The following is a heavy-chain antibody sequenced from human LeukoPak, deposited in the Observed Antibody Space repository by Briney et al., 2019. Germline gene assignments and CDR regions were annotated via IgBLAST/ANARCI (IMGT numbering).Heavy chain of an antibody. CDR3: ATNILVRDIINWFDP. V-gene: IGHV1-2*02. J-gene: IGHJ5*02. Sequence: ASVKVSCKASGYSFADYYMHWVRQAPGQGLEWMGWIKPNSGGTRSAQKFQGRVTMTRDTSISTAYMELSSLRYDDTAVYYCATNILVRDIINWFDPWGQGTLVTVSS. D-gene: IGHD3-10*01. CDR2: IKPNSGGT. CDR1: GYSFADYY.